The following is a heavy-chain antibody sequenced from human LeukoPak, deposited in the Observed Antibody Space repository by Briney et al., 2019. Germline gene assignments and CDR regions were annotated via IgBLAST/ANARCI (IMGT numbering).Heavy chain of an antibody. CDR1: GFTFSSYW. V-gene: IGHV3-74*01. D-gene: IGHD2-15*01. Sequence: GGSLRLSCAASGFTFSSYWVHWVRQGPGKGLVWVSRINSDGKTTIYADSVKGRFTISRDNAKNTLYLQMNSLRAEDTAVYYCARVAAPGVYFDYWGRGTLVTVSS. J-gene: IGHJ4*02. CDR3: ARVAAPGVYFDY. CDR2: INSDGKTT.